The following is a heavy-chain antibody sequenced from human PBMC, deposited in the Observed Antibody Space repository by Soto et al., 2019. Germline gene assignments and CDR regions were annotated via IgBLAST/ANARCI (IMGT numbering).Heavy chain of an antibody. CDR1: GFTFTTYA. D-gene: IGHD6-19*01. CDR3: AKEALTVAGNNFDS. J-gene: IGHJ4*02. V-gene: IGHV3-23*01. Sequence: EIELLESGGGLVQPGGSLRLSCAASGFTFTTYAMGWVRQAPGKGLEWVSFISGSGAGTFYADSVKGRFTISRDNAKKMVYLQMNGLRADDTAVYYCAKEALTVAGNNFDSWGQGTLVTVSS. CDR2: ISGSGAGT.